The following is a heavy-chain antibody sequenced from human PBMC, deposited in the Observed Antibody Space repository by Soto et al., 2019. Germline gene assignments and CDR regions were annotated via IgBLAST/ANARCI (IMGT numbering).Heavy chain of an antibody. Sequence: PGGSLRLSCSSSGFPFSSYAMSWVRQASGKGLEWVSGITGSGGRKYYADSVKGRFTISRDNSKNTXYLQMNSLRAENTAVYYCAKDASYDSRVWAQGTQVTV. CDR2: ITGSGGRK. J-gene: IGHJ4*02. D-gene: IGHD3-22*01. CDR1: GFPFSSYA. V-gene: IGHV3-23*01. CDR3: AKDASYDSRV.